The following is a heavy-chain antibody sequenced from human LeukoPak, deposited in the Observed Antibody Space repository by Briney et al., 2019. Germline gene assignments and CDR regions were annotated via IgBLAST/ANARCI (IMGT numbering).Heavy chain of an antibody. Sequence: SETLSLTCAVYGGSFSGYYWSWIRQPPGKGLEWIGEINHSGSTNYNPSLKSRVTISVDTSKNQFSLKLSSVTAADTAVYYCARRRRYSSSWYLSAFDIWGQGTMVTVSS. CDR1: GGSFSGYY. V-gene: IGHV4-34*01. D-gene: IGHD6-13*01. CDR3: ARRRRYSSSWYLSAFDI. CDR2: INHSGST. J-gene: IGHJ3*02.